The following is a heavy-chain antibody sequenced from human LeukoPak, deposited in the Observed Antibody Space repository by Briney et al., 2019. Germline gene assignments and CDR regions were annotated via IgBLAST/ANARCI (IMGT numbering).Heavy chain of an antibody. CDR2: SSSSSSTI. Sequence: GGSLRLSCAASGFTFSSYSMNWVRQAPGKGLEWVSYSSSSSSTIYYADSVKGRFTISRDNAKNSLYLQMNSLRAEDTAVYYCARASGYYYDSSSRSKGDYWGQGTLVTVSS. V-gene: IGHV3-48*04. J-gene: IGHJ4*02. CDR1: GFTFSSYS. CDR3: ARASGYYYDSSSRSKGDY. D-gene: IGHD3-22*01.